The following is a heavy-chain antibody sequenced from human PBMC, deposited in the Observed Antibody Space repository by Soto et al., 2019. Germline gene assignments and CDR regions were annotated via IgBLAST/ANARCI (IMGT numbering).Heavy chain of an antibody. CDR1: GGSITSGGYC. J-gene: IGHJ4*02. D-gene: IGHD5-18*01. V-gene: IGHV4-31*03. Sequence: QVQLKEPGPGLVKPSQTLSPPGPFPGGSITSGGYCWSWIRQHPGKGLDWIGCISYGGSTSYNPSLKSRVTISVDTSKNQFSLKLTSVTAADTAVYYCSRGILVWGQGALITVSS. CDR2: ISYGGST. CDR3: SRGILV.